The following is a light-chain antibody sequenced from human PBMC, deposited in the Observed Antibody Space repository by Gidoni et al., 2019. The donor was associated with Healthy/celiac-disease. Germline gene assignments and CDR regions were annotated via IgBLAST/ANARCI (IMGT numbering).Light chain of an antibody. Sequence: IQLTQSPSSLSPSVGDRVTSTCRASQGISNNLAWSQQKPGKVPKLLIDAASTLQAGVPWRFSGSGSGTDFTLTISSLQPEDVATYYCQKYNSAPLTFGQGTKVEIK. CDR1: QGISNN. J-gene: IGKJ1*01. CDR3: QKYNSAPLT. V-gene: IGKV1-27*01. CDR2: AAS.